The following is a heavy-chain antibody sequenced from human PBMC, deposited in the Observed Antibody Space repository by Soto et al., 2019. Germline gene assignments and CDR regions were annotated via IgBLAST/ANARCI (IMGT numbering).Heavy chain of an antibody. CDR3: AREILTHYGMDV. D-gene: IGHD3-9*01. Sequence: ASVKVSCKASGYTFTNYGISWVRQAPGQGLEWMGWISGYNGNTNYAQKLQGRVTMTTDTSTSTAYMELRSLRSDDTAVYYCAREILTHYGMDVWGQGTTVTVSS. V-gene: IGHV1-18*04. CDR1: GYTFTNYG. J-gene: IGHJ6*02. CDR2: ISGYNGNT.